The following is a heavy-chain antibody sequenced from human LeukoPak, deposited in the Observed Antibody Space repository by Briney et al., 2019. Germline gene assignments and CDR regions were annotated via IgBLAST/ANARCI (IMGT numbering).Heavy chain of an antibody. CDR3: ARAFVVVVPAANWFDP. J-gene: IGHJ5*02. Sequence: SETLSLTCAVSGYSISSGYYWGWIRPPPGKGLEWIGGIYHSGSTYYNPSLKSRVTISVDTSKNQFSLKLSSVTAADTAVYYCARAFVVVVPAANWFDPWGQGTLVTVSS. V-gene: IGHV4-38-2*01. CDR1: GYSISSGYY. D-gene: IGHD2-2*01. CDR2: IYHSGST.